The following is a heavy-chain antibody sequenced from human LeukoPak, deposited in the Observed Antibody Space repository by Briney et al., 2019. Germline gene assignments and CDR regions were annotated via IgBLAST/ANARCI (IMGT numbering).Heavy chain of an antibody. J-gene: IGHJ6*02. V-gene: IGHV3-23*01. CDR3: AKDVRVGGGGMDV. CDR1: GFTFSTYA. D-gene: IGHD1-26*01. CDR2: ISGSGVVNT. Sequence: QPGESLKISCAASGFTFSTYAMTWVRQAPGKGLEWVSLISGSGVVNTYYADSVKGRFTISRDNSKNTLSLQMNSLRAEDTAVYYCAKDVRVGGGGMDVWGQGTPVTVSS.